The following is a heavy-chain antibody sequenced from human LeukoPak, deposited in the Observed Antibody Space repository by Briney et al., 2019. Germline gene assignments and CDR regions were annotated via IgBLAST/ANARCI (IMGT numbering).Heavy chain of an antibody. D-gene: IGHD2-2*02. CDR1: GFTFSSSA. J-gene: IGHJ4*02. V-gene: IGHV3-30*04. CDR2: ISYDGSDK. Sequence: PGGPLRLSCAASGFTFSSSAIYWVRQAPGKGLEWVAVISYDGSDKYFADSVKGRFTISRDNSKNTLYLQMNSLRAEDTAVYYCARGGGYCNSTSCYIREWGQGTLVTVSS. CDR3: ARGGGYCNSTSCYIRE.